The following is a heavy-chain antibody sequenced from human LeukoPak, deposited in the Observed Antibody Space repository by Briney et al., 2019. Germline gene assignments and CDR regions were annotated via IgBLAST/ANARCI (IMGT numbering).Heavy chain of an antibody. CDR2: IYYSGST. J-gene: IGHJ2*01. Sequence: PSETLSLTCTVSGGSTSSSSYYWGWIRQPPGKGLEWIGSIYYSGSTYYNPSLKSRVTISVDTSKNQFSLKLSSVTAADTAVYYCAIRGYSYKPSYWYFDLWGRGTLVTVSS. CDR3: AIRGYSYKPSYWYFDL. CDR1: GGSTSSSSYY. V-gene: IGHV4-39*01. D-gene: IGHD5-18*01.